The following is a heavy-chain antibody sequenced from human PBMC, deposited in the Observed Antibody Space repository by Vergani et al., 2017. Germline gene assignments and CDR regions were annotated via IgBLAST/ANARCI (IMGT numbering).Heavy chain of an antibody. D-gene: IGHD2-21*01. V-gene: IGHV5-51*01. CDR3: TRNVPCGDGACLHFDH. CDR1: GYIFSNFW. CDR2: IYPGDSEV. J-gene: IGHJ4*02. Sequence: EKQLVQSGSETKKPGESLKISCQAFGYIFSNFWIGWVRQRPGRGLEWMGIIYPGDSEVKSNPTFRGQVIFSVDTSVNTAYLQWRSLQASDTAIYYCTRNVPCGDGACLHFDHWGQGTQVTVSS.